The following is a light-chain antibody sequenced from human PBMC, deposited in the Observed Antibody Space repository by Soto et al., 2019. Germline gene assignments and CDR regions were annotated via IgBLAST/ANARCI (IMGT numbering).Light chain of an antibody. V-gene: IGKV2-28*01. CDR1: QSLLHTNGYNY. CDR3: MQALQTPLT. J-gene: IGKJ4*01. Sequence: EIVMTQSPLSLPVTPGEPASISCRSSQSLLHTNGYNYLDWYLQKPGQSPQLLIYLGSNRASGVPDRFRCSGSGTDFTLKISRVEAEDVGVYYCMQALQTPLTFGGGTKVVIK. CDR2: LGS.